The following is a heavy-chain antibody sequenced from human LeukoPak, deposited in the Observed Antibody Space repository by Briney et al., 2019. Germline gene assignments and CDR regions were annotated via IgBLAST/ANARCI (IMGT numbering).Heavy chain of an antibody. CDR3: ARGVHVRKYDSNHNCFDP. CDR1: GYTFTSYY. CDR2: INPSGGST. D-gene: IGHD3-22*01. V-gene: IGHV1-46*01. Sequence: ASVKVSCKSSGYTFTSYYMYWVRQAPGQGLEWVALINPSGGSTNSAQKFQGRVTMTRDMSTSTVYMEVNSLRSEDTAVYYCARGVHVRKYDSNHNCFDPWGQGTLVTVSS. J-gene: IGHJ5*02.